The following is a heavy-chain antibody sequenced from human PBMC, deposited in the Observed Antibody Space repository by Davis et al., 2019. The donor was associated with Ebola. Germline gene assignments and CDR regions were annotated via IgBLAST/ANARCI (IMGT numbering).Heavy chain of an antibody. CDR1: GFTFSSYG. V-gene: IGHV3-74*01. D-gene: IGHD5-12*01. J-gene: IGHJ6*02. CDR3: ARDYSGYPSYYYYGMDV. CDR2: INSDGSST. Sequence: GESLKISCAASGFTFSSYGMHWVRQAPGKGLVWVSRINSDGSSTSYADSVKGRFTISRDNSKNTLYLQMNSLRAEDTAVYYCARDYSGYPSYYYYGMDVWGQGTTVTVSS.